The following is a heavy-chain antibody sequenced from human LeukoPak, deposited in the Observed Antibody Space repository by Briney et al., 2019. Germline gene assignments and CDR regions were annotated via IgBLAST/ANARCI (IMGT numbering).Heavy chain of an antibody. Sequence: ASVKVSCKASGYTFTSYAIHWVRQAPGQRLEWMGMINGGAENTQYSQKFQGRVSITRDISATTAYMELRGLRSEDTAAYFCARAEVLESFGHNKHCMDVWGQGTTVIVSS. CDR3: ARAEVLESFGHNKHCMDV. D-gene: IGHD3-16*01. J-gene: IGHJ6*02. CDR1: GYTFTSYA. CDR2: INGGAENT. V-gene: IGHV1-3*01.